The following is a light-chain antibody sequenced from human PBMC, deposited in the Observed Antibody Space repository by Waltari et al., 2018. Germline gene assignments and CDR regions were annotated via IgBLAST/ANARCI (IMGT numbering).Light chain of an antibody. V-gene: IGLV1-44*01. CDR2: RDN. J-gene: IGLJ3*02. Sequence: QSVLTQSPSASGTPGQRATISCSGSDSNIGGNFVHWYQQFPGTAPKLLIHRDNQRPSGVPSRFSGSKSGTSASLAISGLQSEDEALYFCAVWDDSLNGWVFGGGTKVTVL. CDR1: DSNIGGNF. CDR3: AVWDDSLNGWV.